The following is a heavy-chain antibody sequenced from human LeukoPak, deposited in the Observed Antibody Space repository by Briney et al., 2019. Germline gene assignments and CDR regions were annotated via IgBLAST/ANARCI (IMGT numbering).Heavy chain of an antibody. CDR2: INTNTGNP. V-gene: IGHV7-4-1*02. CDR1: GYTFTTYA. Sequence: VKVSCKASGYTFTTYAMNWVRQAPGQGLEWMGWINTNTGNPTYAQGFTGRFVFSLDTSVSTAYLQISSLKAEDTAVYYCARVVDYYDSSGPRGWDAFDIWGQGTMVTVSS. CDR3: ARVVDYYDSSGPRGWDAFDI. D-gene: IGHD3-22*01. J-gene: IGHJ3*02.